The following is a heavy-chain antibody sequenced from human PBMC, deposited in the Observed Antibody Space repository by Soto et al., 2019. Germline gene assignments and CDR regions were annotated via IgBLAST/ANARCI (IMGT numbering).Heavy chain of an antibody. CDR1: GGSISSGDSY. Sequence: QVQLQESGPGLVKPSQTLSLTCTVSGGSISSGDSYWSWIRQPPGKGLGRIGYIYSSGSTYYNPSRTSRVTISVDTSTHQFSLKLSSVTAADTAVYYCARAQGSGFLVSWGQGTLVTVSS. CDR3: ARAQGSGFLVS. J-gene: IGHJ4*02. D-gene: IGHD3-10*01. V-gene: IGHV4-30-4*01. CDR2: IYSSGST.